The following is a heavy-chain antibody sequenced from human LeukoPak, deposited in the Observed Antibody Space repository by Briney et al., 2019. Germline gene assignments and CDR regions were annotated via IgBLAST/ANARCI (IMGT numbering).Heavy chain of an antibody. CDR3: AKERQTGDCFTSDY. D-gene: IGHD1-14*01. CDR1: GFTFSSYT. CDR2: INGRGIT. Sequence: GGSLRLSCTASGFTFSSYTMSWVRQAPGEGLEWLSAINGRGITYYAGSVKGRFTISRDNSENTLYLQMNSLTVDDTAVYFCAKERQTGDCFTSDYWGQGTLVTVSS. J-gene: IGHJ4*02. V-gene: IGHV3-23*01.